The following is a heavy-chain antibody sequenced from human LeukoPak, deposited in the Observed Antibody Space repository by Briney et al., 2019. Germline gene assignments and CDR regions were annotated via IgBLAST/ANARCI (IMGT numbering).Heavy chain of an antibody. CDR1: GYTFTSYD. J-gene: IGHJ4*02. CDR3: AKVFGGDYVGYYFDY. V-gene: IGHV1-8*01. CDR2: MNPNSGNT. Sequence: ASVKVSCKASGYTFTSYDINWVRQATGQGLEWMGWMNPNSGNTGYAQKFQGRVTMTRNTSISTAYMELSSLRSEDTAVYYCAKVFGGDYVGYYFDYWGQGTLVTVSS. D-gene: IGHD4-17*01.